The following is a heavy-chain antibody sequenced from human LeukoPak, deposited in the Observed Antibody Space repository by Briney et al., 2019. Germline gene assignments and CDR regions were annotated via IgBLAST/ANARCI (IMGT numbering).Heavy chain of an antibody. CDR3: ARGGYDFWSGPSGGYFDY. CDR2: TFYSGST. Sequence: PETLSLTCTVSGGSLCRYFWRWSPPPPRKGLEWVGYTFYSGSTNYIPALKSPVTISVDTSKYQCSLKLSSWTAACTAVEYCARGGYDFWSGPSGGYFDYWGHGTLVTVSS. D-gene: IGHD3-3*01. CDR1: GGSLCRYF. V-gene: IGHV4-59*01. J-gene: IGHJ4*01.